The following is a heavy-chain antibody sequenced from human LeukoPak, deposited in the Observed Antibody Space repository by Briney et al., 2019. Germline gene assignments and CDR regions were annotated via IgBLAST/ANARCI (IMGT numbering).Heavy chain of an antibody. D-gene: IGHD3-10*01. CDR2: ISYDGSNK. CDR1: GFTFSSYA. CDR3: ARDPGLLWFGEWIS. V-gene: IGHV3-30-3*01. J-gene: IGHJ4*02. Sequence: GGSLRLSCAASGFTFSSYAMHWVRQAPGKGLEWVAVISYDGSNKYYADSVKGRFTISRDNSKNTLYLQMNSLRAEDTAVYYCARDPGLLWFGEWISWGQGTLVTVSS.